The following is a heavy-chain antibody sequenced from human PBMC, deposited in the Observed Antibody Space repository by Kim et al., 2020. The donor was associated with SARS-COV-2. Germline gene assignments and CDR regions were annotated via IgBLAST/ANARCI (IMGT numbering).Heavy chain of an antibody. CDR1: GFTFSSYG. Sequence: GGSLRLSCAASGFTFSSYGMHWVRQAPGKGLEWVAVISYDGSNKYYADSVKGRFTISRDNSKNTLYLQMNSLRAEDTAVYYYAKEPYGDPYYYYYYMDV. CDR2: ISYDGSNK. D-gene: IGHD4-17*01. V-gene: IGHV3-30*18. J-gene: IGHJ6*03. CDR3: AKEPYGDPYYYYYYMDV.